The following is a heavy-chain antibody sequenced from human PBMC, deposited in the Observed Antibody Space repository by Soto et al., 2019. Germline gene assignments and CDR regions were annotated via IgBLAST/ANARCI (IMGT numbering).Heavy chain of an antibody. V-gene: IGHV3-30*03. D-gene: IGHD3-22*01. J-gene: IGHJ6*04. CDR3: ARVLDRTICRYYYYGMDV. CDR2: ISPDGGNK. Sequence: HPGGPLRLSGFASGFTFSKYGMPWVRQAPGRGLEWVAVISPDGGNKYYGGSVEGRFAVSRDNSKGCLSLQMNSLRVEDTATYYCARVLDRTICRYYYYGMDVWGKGTTVTVSS. CDR1: GFTFSKYG.